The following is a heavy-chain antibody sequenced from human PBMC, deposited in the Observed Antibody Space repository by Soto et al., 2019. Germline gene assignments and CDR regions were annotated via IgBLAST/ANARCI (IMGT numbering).Heavy chain of an antibody. CDR3: AGPTSLQWYYMDV. D-gene: IGHD4-4*01. CDR1: GYSVSSNSAA. Sequence: QVQLQQSGPGLVKPSQTLSLTCAISGYSVSSNSAAWNWLRQSPSSGLEWLGRTYYRSRWYNAYVDSGKSLITTDPDTSNHQFSLHLHSVTPEGAAVYYCAGPTSLQWYYMDVWGKRTTVTVSS. CDR2: TYYRSRWYN. J-gene: IGHJ6*03. V-gene: IGHV6-1*01.